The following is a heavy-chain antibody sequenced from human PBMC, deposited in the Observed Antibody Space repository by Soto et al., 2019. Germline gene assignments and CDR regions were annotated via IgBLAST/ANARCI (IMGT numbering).Heavy chain of an antibody. V-gene: IGHV3-23*01. CDR1: GFTFSSYA. D-gene: IGHD3-16*02. CDR3: AKDWSYRYTDSDH. CDR2: ISGSGGSS. J-gene: IGHJ4*02. Sequence: GGSLRLSCAASGFTFSSYAMSWVRQAPGKGLECVSAISGSGGSSYYADSVKGRFTISRDNSKNTLYLQMNSLRAEDTAVYYCAKDWSYRYTDSDHWGQGALVTVSS.